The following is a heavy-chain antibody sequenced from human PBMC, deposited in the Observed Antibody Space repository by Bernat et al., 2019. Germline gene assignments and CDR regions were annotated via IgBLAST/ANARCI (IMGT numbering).Heavy chain of an antibody. V-gene: IGHV3-23*01. Sequence: EVQLLESGGGLVQPGGSLRLSCAASGFTFSSYAMSWVRQAPGKGLEWVSALGRSGGSTFYIDSVKGRFTISRDNSKNTLYLQLNSLRAEDTAVYYCAKPLGANYFDYWGQGTLVTVSS. D-gene: IGHD1-26*01. J-gene: IGHJ4*02. CDR1: GFTFSSYA. CDR2: LGRSGGST. CDR3: AKPLGANYFDY.